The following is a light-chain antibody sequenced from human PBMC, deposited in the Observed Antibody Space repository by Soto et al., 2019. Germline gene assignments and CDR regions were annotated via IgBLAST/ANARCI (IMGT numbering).Light chain of an antibody. J-gene: IGKJ1*01. CDR1: QSISSW. V-gene: IGKV1-5*03. CDR2: KAS. Sequence: DIQMTKSPSTLSASVGDRVTITCRASQSISSWLAWYQQKPGKAPKLLIYKASSLEIGVPSRFSGSGSGTEFTLTISSLQPDDFATYYCQQYNDYPWTFGQGTKVEIK. CDR3: QQYNDYPWT.